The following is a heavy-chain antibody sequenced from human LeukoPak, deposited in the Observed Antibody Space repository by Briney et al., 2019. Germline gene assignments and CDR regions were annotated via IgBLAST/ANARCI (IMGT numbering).Heavy chain of an antibody. V-gene: IGHV3-30*18. CDR3: VEGQPGGTQLPSWAPYYFDY. D-gene: IGHD5-18*01. CDR2: ISYDGSNK. J-gene: IGHJ4*02. Sequence: GRSLRLSCAASGFTFSNYDMHWVRQAPGKGLEWVAVISYDGSNKYYADSVKGRFTISRDNSKNTLYLQMNSLRAEDTAVYYCVEGQPGGTQLPSWAPYYFDYWGQGTLVTVSS. CDR1: GFTFSNYD.